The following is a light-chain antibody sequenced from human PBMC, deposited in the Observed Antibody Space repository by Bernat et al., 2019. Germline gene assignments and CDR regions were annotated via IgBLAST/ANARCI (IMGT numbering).Light chain of an antibody. CDR1: PSNVGNNY. CDR3: GAWAGSLNFCV. CDR2: DNN. J-gene: IGLJ3*02. Sequence: QSVLTQPPSVSAAPGQRVTISCSGRPSNVGNNYVSWYQQFPGAAPKLLIYDNNKRPSGIGDRFSGSKSGTSATLAISGLQTGDESDYYCGAWAGSLNFCVFGGGTSLTVL. V-gene: IGLV1-51*01.